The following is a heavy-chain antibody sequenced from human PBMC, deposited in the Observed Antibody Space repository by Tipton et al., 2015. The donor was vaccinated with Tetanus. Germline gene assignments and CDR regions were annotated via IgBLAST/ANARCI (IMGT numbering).Heavy chain of an antibody. CDR2: VYYTGST. J-gene: IGHJ4*02. D-gene: IGHD3-10*01. CDR3: ARSKCLWFGESRAGFDS. Sequence: GLVKPSETLSLTCTVSGGSMSTYYWSWIRQPPGKGLEWIGYVYYTGSTDYNPSLKSQVTISVDTSKSQFSLRLTSVTAADTAVYYCARSKCLWFGESRAGFDSWGQGTLVTVSA. V-gene: IGHV4-59*01. CDR1: GGSMSTYY.